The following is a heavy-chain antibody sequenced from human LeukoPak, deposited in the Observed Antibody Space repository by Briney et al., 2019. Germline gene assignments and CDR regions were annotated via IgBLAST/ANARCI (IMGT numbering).Heavy chain of an antibody. CDR3: AGRDPYYYYYYMDV. CDR2: IYHSGST. V-gene: IGHV4-59*04. CDR1: GGSISNYY. J-gene: IGHJ6*03. Sequence: PSETLSLTCTVSGGSISNYYWSWIRQPPGKGLEWIGSIYHSGSTYYNPSLKSRVTISVDTSKNQFSLKLSSVTAADTAVYYCAGRDPYYYYYYMDVWGKGTTVTVSS.